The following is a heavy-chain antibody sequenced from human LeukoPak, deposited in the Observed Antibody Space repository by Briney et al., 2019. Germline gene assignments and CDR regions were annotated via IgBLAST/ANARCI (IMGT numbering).Heavy chain of an antibody. J-gene: IGHJ6*02. CDR1: GFTVSSNY. V-gene: IGHV3-66*01. Sequence: GGSLRLSCAASGFTVSSNYMSWVRQAPGKGLEWVSVIYSGGSTYYADSVKGRFTISRDNSKNTLYLQMNSLRAEDTAVYYCASPDTAYYGMDVWGQGTTVTVSS. CDR3: ASPDTAYYGMDV. D-gene: IGHD5-18*01. CDR2: IYSGGST.